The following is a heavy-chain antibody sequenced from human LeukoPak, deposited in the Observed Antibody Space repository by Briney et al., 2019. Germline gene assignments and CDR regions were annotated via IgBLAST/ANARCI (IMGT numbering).Heavy chain of an antibody. CDR3: ARDALYCSSTSCYVKAVDY. V-gene: IGHV4-4*07. Sequence: KPSETLSLTFTVSGGSLSSFYWGWVREPAREGLGWVGGIYTSGSTNYNPSLKSRVTMSVDTSKNQFSLKLSSVTAADTAVYYCARDALYCSSTSCYVKAVDYWGQGTLVTVSS. J-gene: IGHJ4*02. CDR1: GGSLSSFY. D-gene: IGHD2-2*01. CDR2: IYTSGST.